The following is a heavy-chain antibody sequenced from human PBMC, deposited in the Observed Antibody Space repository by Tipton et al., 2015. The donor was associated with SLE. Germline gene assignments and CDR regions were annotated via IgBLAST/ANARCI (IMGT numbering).Heavy chain of an antibody. CDR3: ARADGVVGGQVPYWYFDL. D-gene: IGHD1-26*01. J-gene: IGHJ2*01. CDR1: GGSFSAYY. Sequence: GLVKPSETLSLTCVVYGGSFSAYYWTWVRQPPGKGLEWIGDINHSGSTNYNPSLKSRVTISVDTSKNQFSLKLSSVTAADTAVYYCARADGVVGGQVPYWYFDLWGRGTLVTVSS. V-gene: IGHV4-34*01. CDR2: INHSGST.